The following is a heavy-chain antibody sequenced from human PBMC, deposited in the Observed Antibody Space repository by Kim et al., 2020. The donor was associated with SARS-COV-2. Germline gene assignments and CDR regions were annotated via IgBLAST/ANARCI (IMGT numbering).Heavy chain of an antibody. D-gene: IGHD1-26*01. J-gene: IGHJ4*02. V-gene: IGHV3-74*01. CDR3: GSSKVGPSAGY. CDR1: GFTFSTYW. Sequence: GGSLRLSCAASGFTFSTYWMHWVRQAPGKGLVWVSRMNSDGRGRVYADSGKGRFTISRDNAKNTLYLQMNSLGVEDAAVYYCGSSKVGPSAGYCCQG. CDR2: MNSDGRGR.